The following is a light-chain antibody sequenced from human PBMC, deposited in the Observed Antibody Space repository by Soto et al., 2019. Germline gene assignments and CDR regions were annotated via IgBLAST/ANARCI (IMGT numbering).Light chain of an antibody. CDR1: QTINSVH. CDR2: RAS. V-gene: IGKV3-20*01. CDR3: QHYDGSPLT. Sequence: VLTQSPGTLSLSPGERGTLSCRASQTINSVHLAWHQQKPGQAPRLLIFRASSRATGIPDRFSGSGSGTDFTLTISRLEPEDFAVYYCQHYDGSPLTFGGGTKVEIK. J-gene: IGKJ4*01.